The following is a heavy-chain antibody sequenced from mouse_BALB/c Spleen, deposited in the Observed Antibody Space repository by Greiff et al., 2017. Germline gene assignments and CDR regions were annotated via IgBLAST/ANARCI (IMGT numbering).Heavy chain of an antibody. CDR1: GFAFSSYE. CDR2: ISSGGGST. D-gene: IGHD1-1*01. J-gene: IGHJ4*01. V-gene: IGHV5-12-1*01. Sequence: DVHLVESGGGLVKPGGSLKLSCAASGFAFSSYEMSWVRQTPEKRLEWVAYISSGGGSTYYPDTVKGRFTISRDNAKNTLYLQMRSLKSEDTAMYYCARNLFMDYWGQGTSVTVSS. CDR3: ARNLFMDY.